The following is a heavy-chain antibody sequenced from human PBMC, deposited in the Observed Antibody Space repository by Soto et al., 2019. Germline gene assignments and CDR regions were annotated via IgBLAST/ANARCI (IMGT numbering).Heavy chain of an antibody. CDR1: GFTFSSYA. J-gene: IGHJ4*02. V-gene: IGHV3-23*01. D-gene: IGHD3-9*01. CDR3: AKSTDFYYDILTGYYPY. CDR2: ISGSGGST. Sequence: PGGSLRLSCAASGFTFSSYAMSWVRQAPGKGLEWVSAISGSGGSTYYADSVKGRFTISRDNSKNTLYLQMNSLRAEDTAVYYCAKSTDFYYDILTGYYPYWRQGTLVTVSS.